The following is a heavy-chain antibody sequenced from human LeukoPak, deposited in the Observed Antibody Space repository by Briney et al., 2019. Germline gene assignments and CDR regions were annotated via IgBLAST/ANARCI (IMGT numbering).Heavy chain of an antibody. D-gene: IGHD5-12*01. V-gene: IGHV3-11*01. Sequence: PGGSLRLSCAGSGFTFSNYYMSWIRQAPGKGLEWVSYISGSGTTIYYADSVKGRFTISSDNAKNSAYLQMNSLRAEETAMYYCARVRDSDYDFGWCDPWGQGTLVTVSS. CDR3: ARVRDSDYDFGWCDP. J-gene: IGHJ5*02. CDR1: GFTFSNYY. CDR2: ISGSGTTI.